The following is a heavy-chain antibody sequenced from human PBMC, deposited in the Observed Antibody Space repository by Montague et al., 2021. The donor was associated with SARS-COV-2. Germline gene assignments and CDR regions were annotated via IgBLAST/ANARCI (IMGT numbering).Heavy chain of an antibody. Sequence: CAISGDSVSSNSVAWSWIRQSPPRGLERLGRTYYRSKWYSDYAPSVRGRLTVNPDASKNEFSLELNYVTPEDTAVYYCVRYSGWFYFDFWGQGTLVTVSS. CDR2: TYYRSKWYS. CDR1: GDSVSSNSVA. CDR3: VRYSGWFYFDF. J-gene: IGHJ4*02. D-gene: IGHD6-19*01. V-gene: IGHV6-1*01.